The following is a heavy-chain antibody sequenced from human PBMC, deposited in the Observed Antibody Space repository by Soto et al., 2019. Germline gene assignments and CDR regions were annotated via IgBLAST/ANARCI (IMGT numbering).Heavy chain of an antibody. CDR3: ARASGSSYWFDP. D-gene: IGHD1-26*01. J-gene: IGHJ5*02. V-gene: IGHV1-18*01. Sequence: GGSVKVSRKGSCFTLSSHGISWGGPAPGQGLEWMGWISAYNGNTNYAQKLQGRVTMTTDTSTSTVYMELRSLRSDDTAVYYCARASGSSYWFDPWGQGTLVTVSS. CDR2: ISAYNGNT. CDR1: CFTLSSHG.